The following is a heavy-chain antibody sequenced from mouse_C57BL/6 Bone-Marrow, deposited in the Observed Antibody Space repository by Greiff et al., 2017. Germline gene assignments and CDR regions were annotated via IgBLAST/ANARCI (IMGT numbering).Heavy chain of an antibody. Sequence: VQLKESGPELVKPGASVKMSCKASGYTFTDYNMHWVKQSHGKSLEWIGYINPNNGGTSYNQKFQGKATLTVNKASSTAYMEIRRLTSKDSAVYYCARGLYDGFYWGQGTSLTVSS. D-gene: IGHD2-3*01. CDR1: GYTFTDYN. CDR3: ARGLYDGFY. J-gene: IGHJ2*02. CDR2: INPNNGGT. V-gene: IGHV1-22*01.